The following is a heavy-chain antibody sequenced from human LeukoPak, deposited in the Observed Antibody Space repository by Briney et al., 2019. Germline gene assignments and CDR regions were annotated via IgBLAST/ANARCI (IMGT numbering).Heavy chain of an antibody. V-gene: IGHV4-30-2*01. D-gene: IGHD2-2*01. Sequence: SETLSLTCTVSGGPISSGGYYWSWIRQPPGKGLEWIGYIYHSGSTYYNPSLKSRVTISVDRSKNQFSLKLSSVTAADTAVYYCAREVRGVVPAAMFDYWGQGTLVTVSS. CDR1: GGPISSGGYY. CDR2: IYHSGST. J-gene: IGHJ4*02. CDR3: AREVRGVVPAAMFDY.